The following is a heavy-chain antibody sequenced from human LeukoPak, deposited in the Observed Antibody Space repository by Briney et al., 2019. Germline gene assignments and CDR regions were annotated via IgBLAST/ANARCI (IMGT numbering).Heavy chain of an antibody. J-gene: IGHJ4*02. CDR2: IYSGGST. CDR3: ARGPSGYHNI. CDR1: GFTFSIYA. D-gene: IGHD5-12*01. Sequence: PGGSLRLSCAASGFTFSIYAMSWVRQAPGKGLEWVSLIYSGGSTNYADSVKGRFTISRDSSKNTLYLQMNSLRAEDTAVYYCARGPSGYHNIGGQGTLVTVSS. V-gene: IGHV3-66*01.